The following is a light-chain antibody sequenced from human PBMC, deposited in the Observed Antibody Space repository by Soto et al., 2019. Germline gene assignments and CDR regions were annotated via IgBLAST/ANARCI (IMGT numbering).Light chain of an antibody. V-gene: IGKV1-9*01. CDR1: QGISRY. J-gene: IGKJ4*02. Sequence: IQMTQSPSTLSASVGDRVTITCRASQGISRYLAWYQQRSGKAPKLLMYAASTLQSGVPSRISGSGSGTESALTISILQPEDFASYYRQHLKNYPLTFGEGTKVDIK. CDR3: QHLKNYPLT. CDR2: AAS.